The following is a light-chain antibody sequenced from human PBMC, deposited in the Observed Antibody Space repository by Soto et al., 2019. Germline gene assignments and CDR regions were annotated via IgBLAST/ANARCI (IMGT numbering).Light chain of an antibody. J-gene: IGKJ1*01. CDR1: QTISSW. CDR2: DAS. V-gene: IGKV1-5*01. Sequence: DIQMTQSPSTLCGSVGDRVTITCRASQTISSWLALYQQKPAEAPKLLIYDASALPRGVPSRFSGSGSGTKFTLPIASLQPDDFATYYCQQYETFSGTFGPGTKVDI. CDR3: QQYETFSGT.